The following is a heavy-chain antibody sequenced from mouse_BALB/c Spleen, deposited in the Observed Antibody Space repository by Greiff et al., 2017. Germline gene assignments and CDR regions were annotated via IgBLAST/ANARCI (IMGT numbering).Heavy chain of an antibody. J-gene: IGHJ4*01. Sequence: VQLQQSGPVLVKPGASVKLSCKASGYTFTSSVMHWVKQKPGQGLEWIGYITPYNDGTKYNEKFKGKATLTSDNSSSTAYMELSSLASEDSAVYYCARGAMDDWGQGTSVTVSA. CDR3: ARGAMDD. CDR1: GYTFTSSV. CDR2: ITPYNDGT. V-gene: IGHV1-14*01.